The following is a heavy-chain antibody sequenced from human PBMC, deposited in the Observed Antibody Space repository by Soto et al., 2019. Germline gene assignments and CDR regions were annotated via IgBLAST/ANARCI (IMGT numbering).Heavy chain of an antibody. CDR2: LSYDGSNK. D-gene: IGHD1-26*01. J-gene: IGHJ6*02. V-gene: IGHV3-30-3*01. Sequence: QVQLVESGGGVVQPGRSLRLSCAASGFTFSINAMHWVRQAPGKGLEWVAVLSYDGSNKYYADSVKGRFTISTDNFKNPLYLQMDSLTSEDTPLYYCARDVESGSSQYYYFFYGMDVWGQGITVT. CDR3: ARDVESGSSQYYYFFYGMDV. CDR1: GFTFSINA.